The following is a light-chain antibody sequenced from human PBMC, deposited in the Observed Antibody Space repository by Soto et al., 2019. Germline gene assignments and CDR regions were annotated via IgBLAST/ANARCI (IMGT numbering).Light chain of an antibody. J-gene: IGLJ2*01. CDR1: SSDVGGYNY. CDR3: SSYASSGTLVV. V-gene: IGLV2-14*01. Sequence: QSVLSQPASVSGSPGQSITISCTGTSSDVGGYNYVSWYQQHPGKAPKVMIYDVSNRPSGVSNRFSGSKSGNTASLTISGLQAEDEADYFCSSYASSGTLVVFGGGTKLTVL. CDR2: DVS.